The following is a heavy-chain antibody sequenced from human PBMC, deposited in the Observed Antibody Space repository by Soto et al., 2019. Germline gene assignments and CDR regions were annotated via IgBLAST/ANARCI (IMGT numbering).Heavy chain of an antibody. CDR3: ARGGAVSSGWYHGH. V-gene: IGHV3-74*01. D-gene: IGHD6-19*01. CDR2: INSDGSST. CDR1: GFTFSTYN. Sequence: EVQLVESGGGLVQPGGSLRLSCGASGFTFSTYNMHWVRQGPGKGLVWVSRINSDGSSTRYADSVKGRFTISRDNAKNTLYLQMNSLRVGDTAIYYWARGGAVSSGWYHGHWGLGTLVTVSS. J-gene: IGHJ4*02.